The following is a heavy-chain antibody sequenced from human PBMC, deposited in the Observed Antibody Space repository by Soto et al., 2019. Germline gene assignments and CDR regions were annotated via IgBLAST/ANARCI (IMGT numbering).Heavy chain of an antibody. V-gene: IGHV1-2*02. CDR1: GYTFTDYY. J-gene: IGHJ5*02. CDR2: INPNSGGT. CDR3: ARSPPGTIPVTGFGWFDP. Sequence: ASVKVSCKASGYTFTDYYIHWVRQAPGQGLQWMGSINPNSGGTNFAQKFQGRVTMTRDSSISTAYMELSRLKSDDTAIYYCARSPPGTIPVTGFGWFDPWGQGTLVTVSS. D-gene: IGHD6-19*01.